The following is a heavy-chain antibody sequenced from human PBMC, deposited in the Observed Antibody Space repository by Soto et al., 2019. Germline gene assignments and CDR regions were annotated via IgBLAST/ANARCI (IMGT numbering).Heavy chain of an antibody. Sequence: CLRLSLVASGFTFDNYGIHWVRLAPGKGLQWVALISYEGSNTYYADSVRGRFTISRDNSKNALYLQMNTLRPEDTGVYYCARVNPGNNLYYFSGLDFWGQGTSVTV. CDR1: GFTFDNYG. J-gene: IGHJ6*02. CDR2: ISYEGSNT. V-gene: IGHV3-30-3*01. CDR3: ARVNPGNNLYYFSGLDF. D-gene: IGHD1-1*01.